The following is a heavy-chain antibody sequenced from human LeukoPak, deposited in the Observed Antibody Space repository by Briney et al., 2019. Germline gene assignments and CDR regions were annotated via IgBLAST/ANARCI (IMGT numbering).Heavy chain of an antibody. CDR2: ISSNGGST. D-gene: IGHD6-19*01. J-gene: IGHJ6*03. CDR3: ARDRSSGDEGYYYYMDV. V-gene: IGHV3-64*01. CDR1: GFTFDDYA. Sequence: GGSLRLSCAASGFTFDDYAMHWVRQAPGKGLEYVSAISSNGGSTYYANSVKGRFTISRDNSKNTLYLQMGSLRAEDMAVYYCARDRSSGDEGYYYYMDVWGKGTTVTISS.